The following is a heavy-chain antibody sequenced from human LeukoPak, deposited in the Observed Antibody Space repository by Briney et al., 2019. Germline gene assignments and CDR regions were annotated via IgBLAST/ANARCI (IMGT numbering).Heavy chain of an antibody. CDR3: ARAYSSSWYDAFDL. CDR1: GFTFSTYW. CDR2: IEQDGSQK. D-gene: IGHD6-13*01. J-gene: IGHJ3*01. Sequence: GGSLRLSCAASGFTFSTYWMTWVRQAPGKGLEWVTHIEQDGSQKSYVDSVKGRFTISRDNAKNSLYLQMNSLRAEDTAVYYCARAYSSSWYDAFDLWGQGTMVTVSS. V-gene: IGHV3-7*01.